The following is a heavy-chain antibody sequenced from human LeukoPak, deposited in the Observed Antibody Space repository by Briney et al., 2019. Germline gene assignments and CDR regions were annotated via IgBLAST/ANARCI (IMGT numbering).Heavy chain of an antibody. V-gene: IGHV3-9*01. Sequence: GGSLRLSCAASGFTFDDYAMHWVRQAPGKGLEWVSVISWNSGSIGYADSVKGRFTISRDNAKNSLYLQMNSLRAEDTALYYCAKGPYYGSGSYRVMNDYWGQGTLVTVSS. CDR1: GFTFDDYA. J-gene: IGHJ4*02. D-gene: IGHD3-10*01. CDR2: ISWNSGSI. CDR3: AKGPYYGSGSYRVMNDY.